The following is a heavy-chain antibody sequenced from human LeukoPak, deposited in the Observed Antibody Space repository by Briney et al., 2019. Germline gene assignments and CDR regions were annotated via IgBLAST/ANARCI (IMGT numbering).Heavy chain of an antibody. CDR3: ARDGQPEGIAAASNYYYYGMDV. J-gene: IGHJ6*02. CDR1: GGTFSSYA. V-gene: IGHV1-69*13. CDR2: IIPILGTA. Sequence: SVKVSCKASGGTFSSYAISWVRQAPGQGLEWMGGIIPILGTANYAQKFQGRVTITADESTSTAYMELSSLRSEDTAVYYCARDGQPEGIAAASNYYYYGMDVWGQGTTVTVSS. D-gene: IGHD6-13*01.